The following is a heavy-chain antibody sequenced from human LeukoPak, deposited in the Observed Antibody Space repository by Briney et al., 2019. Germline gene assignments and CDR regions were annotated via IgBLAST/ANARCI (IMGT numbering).Heavy chain of an antibody. CDR2: ISYDGSNK. CDR3: AREPHCSSTSCGMDV. CDR1: GFTFSSYA. D-gene: IGHD2-2*01. Sequence: GRSLRLSCAASGFTFSSYAMHWVRQAPGKGLEWVAVISYDGSNKYYADSVKGRFTISRGNSKNTLYLQMNSLRAEDTAVYYCAREPHCSSTSCGMDVWGQGTTVTVSS. V-gene: IGHV3-30-3*01. J-gene: IGHJ6*02.